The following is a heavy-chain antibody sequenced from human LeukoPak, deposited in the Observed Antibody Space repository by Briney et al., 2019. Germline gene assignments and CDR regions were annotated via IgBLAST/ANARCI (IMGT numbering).Heavy chain of an antibody. CDR1: GFTFSGYW. V-gene: IGHV3-74*01. CDR3: ARSDWFDP. CDR2: IYTDGSNT. Sequence: GGSLRLSCAASGFTFSGYWMHWVRQAPGKGLVWVSRIYTDGSNTIYADSVRGRFTISRDNAKKTLYLQMNSLRAEDTAVYYCARSDWFDPWGQGTLVTVSS. J-gene: IGHJ5*02.